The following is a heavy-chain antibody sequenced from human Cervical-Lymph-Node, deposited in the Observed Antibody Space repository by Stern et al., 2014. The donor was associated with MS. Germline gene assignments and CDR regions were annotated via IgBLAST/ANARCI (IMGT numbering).Heavy chain of an antibody. J-gene: IGHJ5*02. D-gene: IGHD4/OR15-4a*01. Sequence: LQLQESGPGMVKPSQTLSLTCNVSGGSIRSGDYYWTWIRQPPGKGPESIGHIYYTGTAYYDPSLKSRVTISVDTSKNHFCLQLTSVTAADTAVYYCAREVADYASRIYFSYIDAWGQGTLVTVSA. CDR2: IYYTGTA. V-gene: IGHV4-30-4*01. CDR1: GGSIRSGDYY. CDR3: AREVADYASRIYFSYIDA.